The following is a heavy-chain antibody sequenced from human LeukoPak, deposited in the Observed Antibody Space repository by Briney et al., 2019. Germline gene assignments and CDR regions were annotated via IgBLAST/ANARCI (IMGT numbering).Heavy chain of an antibody. Sequence: SETLSLTCTVSGGSISSYYWSWIRQPAGKGLEWIGRIYTSGSTNYNPSLKSRVTMSVDTSKNQFSLKLSSVTAADTAVYYCAIPYSSSPYDAFDIWGQGTMVTVSS. V-gene: IGHV4-4*07. CDR3: AIPYSSSPYDAFDI. CDR1: GGSISSYY. J-gene: IGHJ3*02. D-gene: IGHD6-6*01. CDR2: IYTSGST.